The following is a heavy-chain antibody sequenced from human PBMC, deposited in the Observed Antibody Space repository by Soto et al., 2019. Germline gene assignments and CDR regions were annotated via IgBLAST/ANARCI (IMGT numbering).Heavy chain of an antibody. Sequence: EVQLLESGGGLVQPGGSLRLSGVGSGFGFSTYAMSWVRKVPGRGLEWVSIVSAGGGSRYHADSVKGRFTISRDNSKNTLYLHMTNLRAEDTAVYYCAKDGNWLDVYYDVWGQGTPVTVSS. J-gene: IGHJ4*02. CDR2: VSAGGGSR. CDR3: AKDGNWLDVYYDV. V-gene: IGHV3-23*01. CDR1: GFGFSTYA. D-gene: IGHD3-16*01.